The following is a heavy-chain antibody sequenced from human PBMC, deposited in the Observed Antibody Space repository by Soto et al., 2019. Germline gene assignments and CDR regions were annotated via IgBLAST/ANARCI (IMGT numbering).Heavy chain of an antibody. CDR1: GGSISSYY. D-gene: IGHD6-13*01. J-gene: IGHJ6*02. CDR2: IYYSGST. CDR3: AAASSSYGRDV. Sequence: SETLSLTCTVSGGSISSYYWSWIRQPPGKGLEWIGYIYYSGSTNYNPSLKSRVTISVDTSKNQFSLKLSSVTAADTAVYYWAAASSSYGRDVWGQGTTVTVSS. V-gene: IGHV4-59*01.